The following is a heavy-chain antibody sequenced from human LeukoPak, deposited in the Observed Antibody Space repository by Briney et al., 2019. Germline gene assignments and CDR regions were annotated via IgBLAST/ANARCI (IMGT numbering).Heavy chain of an antibody. J-gene: IGHJ3*02. V-gene: IGHV1-18*01. D-gene: IGHD6-19*01. CDR1: GYTFTSYG. Sequence: GASVKVSCKASGYTFTSYGISWVRQAPGQGLEWMGWISAYNGNTNYAQKLQGRVTMTTDTSTSTAYMELRSLRSDDTAVYYCARDRWTKWLADAFDIWGQGTMVTVSS. CDR3: ARDRWTKWLADAFDI. CDR2: ISAYNGNT.